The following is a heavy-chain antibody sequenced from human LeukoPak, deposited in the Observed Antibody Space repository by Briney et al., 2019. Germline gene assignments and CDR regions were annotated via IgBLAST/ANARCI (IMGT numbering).Heavy chain of an antibody. CDR2: ISAYNGNT. V-gene: IGHV1-18*01. D-gene: IGHD1-26*01. J-gene: IGHJ5*02. CDR1: GYTFTSYG. Sequence: GASVKVSCKASGYTFTSYGISWVRQAPGQGLEWMGWISAYNGNTNYAQKLQGRVTMTTDTSTSTAYMELRSLRYDDTAVYYCARVPARRATTILNWFDPWGQGTLVTVSS. CDR3: ARVPARRATTILNWFDP.